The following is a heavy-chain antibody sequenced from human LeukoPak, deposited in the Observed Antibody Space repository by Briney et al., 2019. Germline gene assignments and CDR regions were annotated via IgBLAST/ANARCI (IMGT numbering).Heavy chain of an antibody. J-gene: IGHJ4*02. CDR3: ARHVPKTTVGAFDY. D-gene: IGHD1-26*01. CDR1: GGSISDSTYY. V-gene: IGHV4-39*01. CDR2: VNYSGNT. Sequence: SETLSLTCAVSGGSISDSTYYWAWIRQPPGKGLEWIAIVNYSGNTYYNPSLKSRVAISVDTSKNHFSLKLSSVTVADTAVYYCARHVPKTTVGAFDYWGQGTLVTVSS.